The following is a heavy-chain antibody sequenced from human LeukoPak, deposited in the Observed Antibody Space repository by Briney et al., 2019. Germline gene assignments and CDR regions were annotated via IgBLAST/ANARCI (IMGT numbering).Heavy chain of an antibody. V-gene: IGHV4-34*01. Sequence: SKTLSLTCAVYGGSFSGYYWSWIRQPPGKGLEWIGEINHSGSTNYNPSLKSRVTISVDTSKNQFSLKLSSVTAADTAVYYCARVGRWLQFNYFDYWGQGTLVTVSS. J-gene: IGHJ4*02. D-gene: IGHD5-24*01. CDR3: ARVGRWLQFNYFDY. CDR2: INHSGST. CDR1: GGSFSGYY.